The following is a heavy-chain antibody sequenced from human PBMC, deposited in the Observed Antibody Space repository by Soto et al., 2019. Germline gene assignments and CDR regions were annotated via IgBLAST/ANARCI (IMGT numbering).Heavy chain of an antibody. J-gene: IGHJ3*02. Sequence: ASVKSSFKASGYPFTSYGISWVRQAPGHGLEWMAWISAYKGNTNYAQKLQGRVTMTTDTSTRTAYMELRSLRSDDTAVDYCATTGTNDYCDGHGAFDIWGQGTMVTASS. D-gene: IGHD4-17*01. CDR1: GYPFTSYG. CDR2: ISAYKGNT. V-gene: IGHV1-18*01. CDR3: ATTGTNDYCDGHGAFDI.